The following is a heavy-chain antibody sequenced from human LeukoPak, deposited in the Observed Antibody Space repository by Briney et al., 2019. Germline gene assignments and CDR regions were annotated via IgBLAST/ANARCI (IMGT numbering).Heavy chain of an antibody. CDR3: ARTSGTKLLRY. Sequence: PGGSLRLSCAGSGFIFSNYWVTWIRQAPGKRLEWVGNIKQDGSERYYVDSVTGRFTISRDNARNSAYLRMDNLRAEDTAVYYCARTSGTKLLRYWGQGTLVTVSS. J-gene: IGHJ4*02. V-gene: IGHV3-7*01. CDR2: IKQDGSER. D-gene: IGHD2-2*01. CDR1: GFIFSNYW.